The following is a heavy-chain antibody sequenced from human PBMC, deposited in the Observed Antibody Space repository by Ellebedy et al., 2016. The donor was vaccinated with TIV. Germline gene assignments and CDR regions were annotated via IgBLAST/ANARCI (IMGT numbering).Heavy chain of an antibody. D-gene: IGHD7-27*01. CDR1: GFTFEYYA. J-gene: IGHJ4*02. CDR3: TKDLLRGIWGGSGRDY. CDR2: NSWRGHYI. V-gene: IGHV3-9*01. Sequence: SLKISCAASGFTFEYYALHLVRQAPGEGLELVPVNSWRGHYIGYADSVRGRFPILRDNAKSFLYLQMNSLRIEDTAVYYCTKDLLRGIWGGSGRDYWGQGNLVTVSS.